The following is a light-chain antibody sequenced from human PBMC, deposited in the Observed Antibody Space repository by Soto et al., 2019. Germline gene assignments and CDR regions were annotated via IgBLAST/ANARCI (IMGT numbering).Light chain of an antibody. CDR3: QQSYSTPFT. J-gene: IGKJ3*01. Sequence: GDRVTITCRASQTISTWMAWYQQKPGKAPKLLVYDASTLQSGVASRFSGSGSGTDFTLTISSLQPEDFATYYCQQSYSTPFTFGPGTKVDIK. CDR2: DAS. V-gene: IGKV1-39*01. CDR1: QTISTW.